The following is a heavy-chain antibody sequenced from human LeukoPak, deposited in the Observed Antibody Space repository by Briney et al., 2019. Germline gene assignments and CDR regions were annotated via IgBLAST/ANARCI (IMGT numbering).Heavy chain of an antibody. Sequence: ASVKVSGKASVYTYTGYYMHWVRQAPGQGLEWMGWINPNSGGTNYAQKFQGRVTMTRDTSISTAYMELSRLRSDDTAVYYCAREQSEWGSYYNALDYWGQGTLVTVSS. CDR2: INPNSGGT. V-gene: IGHV1-2*02. J-gene: IGHJ4*02. D-gene: IGHD1-26*01. CDR3: AREQSEWGSYYNALDY. CDR1: VYTYTGYY.